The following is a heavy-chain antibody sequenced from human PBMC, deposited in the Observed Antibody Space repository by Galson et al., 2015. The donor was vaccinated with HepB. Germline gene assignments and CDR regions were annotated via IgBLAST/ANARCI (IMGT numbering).Heavy chain of an antibody. V-gene: IGHV3-33*01. CDR3: ARDRTYCGSPSCSRMGPNY. Sequence: SLRLSCATSGFTFTKYGMHWVRQAPGKGLEWVALIWSDGGDKNYADSVKGRFTISRDNSKNTVSLQMDSLRAEDTAVYYCARDRTYCGSPSCSRMGPNYWGQGTLVTVAS. J-gene: IGHJ4*02. CDR2: IWSDGGDK. D-gene: IGHD2-2*01. CDR1: GFTFTKYG.